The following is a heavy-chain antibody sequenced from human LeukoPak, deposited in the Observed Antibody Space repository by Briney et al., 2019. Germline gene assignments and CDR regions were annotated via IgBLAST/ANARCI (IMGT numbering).Heavy chain of an antibody. CDR1: GYTFTGYY. Sequence: ASVKVSCKASGYTFTGYYMHWVRQAPGQGLEWMGWINPKSGGTNYAQKFQGRVTMTRDTSISTAYMELSRLISDDTAVYYCARDAGYCTGGSCWCFDHWGQGTLVTVSS. CDR2: INPKSGGT. J-gene: IGHJ4*02. CDR3: ARDAGYCTGGSCWCFDH. V-gene: IGHV1-2*02. D-gene: IGHD2-15*01.